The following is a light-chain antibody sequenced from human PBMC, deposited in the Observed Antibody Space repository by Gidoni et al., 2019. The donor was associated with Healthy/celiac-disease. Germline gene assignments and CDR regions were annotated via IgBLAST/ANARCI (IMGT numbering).Light chain of an antibody. CDR2: AAS. CDR1: QSISSY. CDR3: QQSYSTPPWT. J-gene: IGKJ1*01. V-gene: IGKV1-39*01. Sequence: DIQMTQSPSSLSAEVGDRVTITCRASQSISSYLNWYQQKPGKAPKLLIYAASSLQSGVPSRFSGSGSGTDFTLTISSLQPEDFATYYCQQSYSTPPWTFGQGTKVEIK.